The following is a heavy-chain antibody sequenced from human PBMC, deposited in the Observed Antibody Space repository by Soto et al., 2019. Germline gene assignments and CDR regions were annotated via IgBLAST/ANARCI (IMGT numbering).Heavy chain of an antibody. V-gene: IGHV3-53*04. CDR3: ARGLGGYPPHYYYYYYMDV. CDR2: IYSGGST. J-gene: IGHJ6*03. CDR1: GFTVSSNY. Sequence: GGSLRLSCAASGFTVSSNYMSWVRQAPGKGLEWVSVIYSGGSTYYADSVKGRFTISRHNSKNTLYLQMNSLRAEDTAVYYCARGLGGYPPHYYYYYYMDVWGKGTTVTVSS. D-gene: IGHD3-22*01.